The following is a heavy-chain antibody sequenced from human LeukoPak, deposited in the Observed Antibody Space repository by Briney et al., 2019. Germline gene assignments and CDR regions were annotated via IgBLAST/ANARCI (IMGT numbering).Heavy chain of an antibody. Sequence: GGSLRLSCAASGFTFSDYYMSWIRQAPGKGLEWVLYISSSSSYTNYADSVKGRFTISRDNAKNSLYLQMNSLRAEDTAVYYCARDRVRGVIITSSVPFDYWGQGTLVTVSS. D-gene: IGHD3-10*01. CDR1: GFTFSDYY. CDR2: ISSSSSYT. V-gene: IGHV3-11*06. CDR3: ARDRVRGVIITSSVPFDY. J-gene: IGHJ4*02.